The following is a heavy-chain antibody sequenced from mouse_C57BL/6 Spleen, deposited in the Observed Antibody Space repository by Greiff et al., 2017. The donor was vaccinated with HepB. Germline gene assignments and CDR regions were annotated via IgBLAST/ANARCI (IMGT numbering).Heavy chain of an antibody. CDR1: GYTFTSYW. J-gene: IGHJ2*01. V-gene: IGHV1-69*01. CDR3: ARWGATVY. Sequence: QVQLKQPGAELVMPGASVKLSCKASGYTFTSYWMHWVKQRPGQGLEWIGEIEPYDSYTNYNQKFKGKATLTVDKSSSTAYMQLSSLTSEDSAVYYCARWGATVYWGQGTTLTVSS. D-gene: IGHD1-1*01. CDR2: IEPYDSYT.